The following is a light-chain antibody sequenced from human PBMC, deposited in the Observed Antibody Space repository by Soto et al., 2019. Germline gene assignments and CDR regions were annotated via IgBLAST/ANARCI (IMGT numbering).Light chain of an antibody. V-gene: IGLV1-47*02. CDR3: SSWDDSLSGRV. CDR1: SSNMGSNY. J-gene: IGLJ3*02. CDR2: SNN. Sequence: QSVLTQPPSASGTPGQRVTISCSGSSSNMGSNYVYWYQQLPGMAPKLLIYSNNLRSSGVPDRFSGSKSGTSASLAISGLRSEDEADYYCSSWDDSLSGRVFGGGTKLTVL.